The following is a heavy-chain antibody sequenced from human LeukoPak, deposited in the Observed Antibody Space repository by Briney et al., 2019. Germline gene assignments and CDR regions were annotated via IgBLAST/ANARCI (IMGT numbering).Heavy chain of an antibody. D-gene: IGHD3/OR15-3a*01. CDR1: GFMFNGYS. V-gene: IGHV3-21*01. J-gene: IGHJ4*02. CDR3: ARWGIGLSFDY. CDR2: ISGGSDYI. Sequence: GGSLRLSCAASGFMFNGYSITWVRQAPGKGLEWVSYISGGSDYIFYTDSVKGRFTISRNNAKKSLYLQLNSLRVEDTAVYYWARWGIGLSFDYWGQGTGVTVSS.